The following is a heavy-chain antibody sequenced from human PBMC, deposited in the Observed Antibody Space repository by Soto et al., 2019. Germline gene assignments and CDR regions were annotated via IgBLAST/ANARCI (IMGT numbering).Heavy chain of an antibody. CDR3: ARGPGGPDGPGDY. Sequence: QVQLVQSGAEVKKPGASVKVSCKASGYTFTNYAMHWVRQAPGQRLEWMGWINAGNGNTKYSQKFQGRVTITRDTSASTAYMDPSSLRSEDTAVYYCARGPGGPDGPGDYWGQGTLVTVSS. CDR2: INAGNGNT. D-gene: IGHD2-15*01. CDR1: GYTFTNYA. J-gene: IGHJ4*02. V-gene: IGHV1-3*01.